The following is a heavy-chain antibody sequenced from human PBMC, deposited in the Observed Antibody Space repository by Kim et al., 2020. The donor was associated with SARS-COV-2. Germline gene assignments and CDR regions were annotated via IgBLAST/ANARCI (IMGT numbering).Heavy chain of an antibody. CDR1: DASISNYY. V-gene: IGHV4-59*01. D-gene: IGHD3-10*01. Sequence: SETLSLTCTISDASISNYYLSWIRQPPGKGLEWIGYLYYTGSADYSPSFKSRVTISVDKSKNQFSLKVTSVTAADTAVYYFARTDGSGRFSSAMDVWGQG. CDR3: ARTDGSGRFSSAMDV. CDR2: LYYTGSA. J-gene: IGHJ6*02.